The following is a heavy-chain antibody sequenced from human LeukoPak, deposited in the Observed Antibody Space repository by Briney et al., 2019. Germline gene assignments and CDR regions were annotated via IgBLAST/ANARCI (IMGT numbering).Heavy chain of an antibody. Sequence: PSETLSLTCTVSGGPISSYYWSWIRQPPGKGPEWIGYIYYSGSTNYNPSLKSRVTISVDTSKNQFSLKLSSVTAADTAVYYCARGDVGATGAFDIWGQGTMVTVSS. D-gene: IGHD1-26*01. CDR1: GGPISSYY. J-gene: IGHJ3*02. V-gene: IGHV4-59*01. CDR2: IYYSGST. CDR3: ARGDVGATGAFDI.